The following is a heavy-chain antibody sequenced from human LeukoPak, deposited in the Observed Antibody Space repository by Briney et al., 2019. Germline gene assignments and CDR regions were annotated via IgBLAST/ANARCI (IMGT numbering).Heavy chain of an antibody. J-gene: IGHJ4*02. CDR1: GFTFDDYA. Sequence: GRSLRLSCAASGFTFDDYAMHWVRQAPGKGLEWVSGISWNSGSIGYADSVKGRFTISRDNAKNSLYLQMNSLRAEDTALYHCAKDLQANSGNFDYWGQGTLVTVSS. V-gene: IGHV3-9*01. D-gene: IGHD1-26*01. CDR2: ISWNSGSI. CDR3: AKDLQANSGNFDY.